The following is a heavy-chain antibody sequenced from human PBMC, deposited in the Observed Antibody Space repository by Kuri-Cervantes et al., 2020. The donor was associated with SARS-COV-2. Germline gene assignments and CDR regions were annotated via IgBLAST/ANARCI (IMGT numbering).Heavy chain of an antibody. J-gene: IGHJ3*02. V-gene: IGHV3-21*05. D-gene: IGHD6-19*01. CDR3: AREQWLELDAFDI. Sequence: GGSLRLSCAASGFTFSSYSMNWVRQAPGKGLEWVSYISSSSSYTNYADSVKGRFTISRDNAKNSLYLQMNSLRAEDTAVYYCAREQWLELDAFDIWGQGTMVTVSS. CDR2: ISSSSSYT. CDR1: GFTFSSYS.